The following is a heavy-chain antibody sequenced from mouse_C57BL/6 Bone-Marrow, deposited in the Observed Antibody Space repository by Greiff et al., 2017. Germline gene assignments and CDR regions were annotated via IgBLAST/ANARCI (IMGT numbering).Heavy chain of an antibody. J-gene: IGHJ4*01. CDR2: ISSGGDYI. CDR3: TRRGQLRLYYYAMDY. CDR1: GFTFSSYA. D-gene: IGHD3-2*02. Sequence: EVKLMESGEGLVKPGGSLKLSCAASGFTFSSYAMSWVRQTPEKRLEWVAYISSGGDYIYYADTVKGRFTISRDNARNTLYLQMSSLKSEYTAIYYCTRRGQLRLYYYAMDYWGQGTSVTVSS. V-gene: IGHV5-9-1*02.